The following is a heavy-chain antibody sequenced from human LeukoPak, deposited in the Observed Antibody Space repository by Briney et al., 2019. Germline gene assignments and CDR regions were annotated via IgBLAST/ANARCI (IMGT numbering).Heavy chain of an antibody. CDR1: GYTFTTYG. CDR3: ARSYYYDSSGYYPPTDY. CDR2: INPSGGST. D-gene: IGHD3-22*01. V-gene: IGHV1-46*01. J-gene: IGHJ4*02. Sequence: GASVKVSCKASGYTFTTYGISWVRQAPGQGLEWMGIINPSGGSTSYAQKFQGRVTMTRDMSTSTVYMELSSLRSEDTAVYYCARSYYYDSSGYYPPTDYWGQGTLVTVSS.